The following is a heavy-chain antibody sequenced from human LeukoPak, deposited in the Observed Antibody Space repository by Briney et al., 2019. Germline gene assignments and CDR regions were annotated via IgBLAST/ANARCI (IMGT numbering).Heavy chain of an antibody. CDR2: IYYSGST. J-gene: IGHJ6*02. V-gene: IGHV4-61*05. CDR1: GGSISSSSYY. D-gene: IGHD3-16*01. CDR3: ATASRGSPSYYGMDV. Sequence: SETLSLTCTVSGGSISSSSYYWSWIRQPPGKGLEWIGYIYYSGSTNYNPSLKSRVTISVDTSRNQFSLKLSSVTAADTAVYYCATASRGSPSYYGMDVWGQGTTVTVSS.